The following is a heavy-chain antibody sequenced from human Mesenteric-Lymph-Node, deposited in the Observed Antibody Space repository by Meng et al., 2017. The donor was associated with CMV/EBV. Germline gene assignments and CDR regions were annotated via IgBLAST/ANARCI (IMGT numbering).Heavy chain of an antibody. J-gene: IGHJ2*01. CDR2: ITGGGDYT. CDR3: AKRHDRSGYYTTYWYFDL. Sequence: FSNYAMSWVRQPQAPGKGLEWVSAITGGGDYTYYADSVKGRFTISRDNSKITLYLQINSLRAEDTALYCCAKRHDRSGYYTTYWYFDLWGRGTLVTVSS. V-gene: IGHV3-23*01. CDR1: FSNYA. D-gene: IGHD3-22*01.